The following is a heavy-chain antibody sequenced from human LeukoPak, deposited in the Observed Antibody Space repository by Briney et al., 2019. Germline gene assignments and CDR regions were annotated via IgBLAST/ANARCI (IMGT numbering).Heavy chain of an antibody. CDR3: ARGGRNLYYYDSSGYPDY. Sequence: ASVKVSCKASGGTFSSYAISWVRQAPGRGLEWMGGIIPIFGTANYAQKFQGRVTITADESTSTAYMELCSLRSEDTAVYYCARGGRNLYYYDSSGYPDYWGQGTLVTVSS. D-gene: IGHD3-22*01. J-gene: IGHJ4*02. CDR1: GGTFSSYA. V-gene: IGHV1-69*13. CDR2: IIPIFGTA.